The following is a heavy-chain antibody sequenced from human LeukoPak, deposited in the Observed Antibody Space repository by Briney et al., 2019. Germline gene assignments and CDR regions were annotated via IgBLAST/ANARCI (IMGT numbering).Heavy chain of an antibody. D-gene: IGHD3-16*01. CDR2: IYSNGDT. J-gene: IGHJ3*02. CDR3: ARKFGRGTFDI. V-gene: IGHV4-61*02. Sequence: PSQTLSLTCTVSGVYITNGLYFWNWIRQPPGKGLEWIGRIYSNGDTNYNPSLKSRVTISQDRTRNQFSLKLSSVTAADTAVYYGARKFGRGTFDIWGQGALVTVSS. CDR1: GVYITNGLYF.